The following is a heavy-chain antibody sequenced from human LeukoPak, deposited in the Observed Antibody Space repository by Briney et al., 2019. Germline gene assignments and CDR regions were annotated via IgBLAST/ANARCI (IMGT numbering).Heavy chain of an antibody. V-gene: IGHV3-7*01. J-gene: IGHJ4*02. Sequence: GGSLRLSCAASGFTFTRYWMSWVRQAPGKGLEWVANIKQDGSEKYYVDSVKGRFTISRDNAKNSLYLQMNSLRAEDTAVYYCARAGLVGATKRVDFDYWGQGTLVTVSS. CDR3: ARAGLVGATKRVDFDY. CDR2: IKQDGSEK. CDR1: GFTFTRYW. D-gene: IGHD1-26*01.